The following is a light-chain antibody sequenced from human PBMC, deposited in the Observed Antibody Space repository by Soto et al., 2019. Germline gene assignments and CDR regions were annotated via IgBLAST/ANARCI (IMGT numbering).Light chain of an antibody. V-gene: IGKV3-15*01. Sequence: ETVMTQSPGTLSVSLGEGATLSCRASQSVSIHLAWYQQKPGQAPRLLIYDTSTRATGIPARFSGSGSGTEFTLTISSLQSEDFAVYYCQQYSNWPPITFGQGTRLET. J-gene: IGKJ5*01. CDR1: QSVSIH. CDR2: DTS. CDR3: QQYSNWPPIT.